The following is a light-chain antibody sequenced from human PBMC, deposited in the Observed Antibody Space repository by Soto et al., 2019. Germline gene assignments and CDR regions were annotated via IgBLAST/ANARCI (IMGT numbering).Light chain of an antibody. V-gene: IGKV3-15*01. Sequence: EIVMTQSPVTLSASPGESATLSCRASQSVDNNVAWYQQKPGQAPRFLIYGASTRATGIPARFSGSGSGTEFTLTISSLQPDDFATYYCQQYNTYSAFGQGTRLETK. CDR3: QQYNTYSA. CDR2: GAS. J-gene: IGKJ5*01. CDR1: QSVDNN.